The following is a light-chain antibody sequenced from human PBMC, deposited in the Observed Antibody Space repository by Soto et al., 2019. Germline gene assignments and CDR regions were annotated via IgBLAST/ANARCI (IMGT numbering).Light chain of an antibody. Sequence: EIVLTQSPGTLSLSPGERATLSCRASQSVSSIYLAWYQQKPGQAPRLLIYDASNRATGIPARFSGSGSGTDFTLTISSLEPEDFAVYYCQQRSNWPPKITFGQGTRLEIK. CDR1: QSVSSIY. V-gene: IGKV3-11*01. CDR3: QQRSNWPPKIT. J-gene: IGKJ5*01. CDR2: DAS.